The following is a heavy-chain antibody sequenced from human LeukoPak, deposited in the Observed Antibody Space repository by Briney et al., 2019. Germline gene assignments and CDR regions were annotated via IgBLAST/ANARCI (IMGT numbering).Heavy chain of an antibody. Sequence: GGSLRLSCAASGVTFSSYSMNWVRQAPGKGLEWVSSISSSSSYIYYADSVKGRFTISRDNAKNSLYLQMNSLRAEDTAVYYCARGVRDTAMVAFEYYFDYWGQGTLVTVSS. CDR1: GVTFSSYS. CDR3: ARGVRDTAMVAFEYYFDY. D-gene: IGHD5-18*01. CDR2: ISSSSSYI. V-gene: IGHV3-21*01. J-gene: IGHJ4*02.